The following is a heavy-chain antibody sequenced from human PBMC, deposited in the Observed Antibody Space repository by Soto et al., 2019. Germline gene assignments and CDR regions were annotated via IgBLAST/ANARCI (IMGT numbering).Heavy chain of an antibody. J-gene: IGHJ6*03. CDR2: IRSKAYGGTT. V-gene: IGHV3-49*03. D-gene: IGHD1-7*01. Sequence: GGSLRLSCTASGFTFGDYAMSWFRQAPGKGLEWVGFIRSKAYGGTTEYAASVKGRFTISRDDSKSIAYLQMNSLKTEDTAVYYCTRETGITGTTDSIPFTYYYYYYMDVWGKGTTVTVSS. CDR3: TRETGITGTTDSIPFTYYYYYYMDV. CDR1: GFTFGDYA.